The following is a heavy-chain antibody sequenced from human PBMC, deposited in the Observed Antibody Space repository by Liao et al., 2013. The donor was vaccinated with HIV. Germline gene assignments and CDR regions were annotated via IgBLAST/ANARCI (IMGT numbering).Heavy chain of an antibody. D-gene: IGHD5-24*01. CDR1: GGSISTYY. V-gene: IGHV4-59*01. CDR2: IYYNGNT. CDR3: ARSTWLQLKRGRYYYMDV. Sequence: QVQLQESGPGLVKPSETLSLTCSVSGGSISTYYWNWIRQSPGKGLEYLGNIYYNGNTDYNPSLRSRVTISVDTSKNQFSLELSSVTAADTAVYYCARSTWLQLKRGRYYYMDVWGKGTTVTVSS. J-gene: IGHJ6*03.